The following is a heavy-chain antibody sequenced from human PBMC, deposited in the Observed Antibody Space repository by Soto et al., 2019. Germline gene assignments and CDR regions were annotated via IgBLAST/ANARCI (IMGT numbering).Heavy chain of an antibody. V-gene: IGHV3-30-3*01. J-gene: IGHJ4*02. D-gene: IGHD3-22*01. CDR1: GFTFSSYA. CDR3: ARDGLLREFDY. CDR2: ISYDGSNK. Sequence: QVQLVESGGGVVQPGRSLRLSCAASGFTFSSYAMHWVRQAPGKGLEWVAVISYDGSNKYYADSVKGRFTISRDNSKITLYLQMNSLRAEDTAVYYCARDGLLREFDYWGQGTLVTVSS.